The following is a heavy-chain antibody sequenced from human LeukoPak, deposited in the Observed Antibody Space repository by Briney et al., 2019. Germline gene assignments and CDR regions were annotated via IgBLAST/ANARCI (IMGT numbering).Heavy chain of an antibody. V-gene: IGHV1-2*02. J-gene: IGHJ5*02. CDR1: GYTFTSYY. Sequence: ASVKVSCKASGYTFTSYYMHWVRQAPGQELEWMGWINPNSGGTNYAQKFQGRVTMTRDTSISTAYMELSRLRSDDTAVYYCARGPHRYCSSTSCYRYNWFDPWGQGTLVTVSS. CDR3: ARGPHRYCSSTSCYRYNWFDP. D-gene: IGHD2-2*02. CDR2: INPNSGGT.